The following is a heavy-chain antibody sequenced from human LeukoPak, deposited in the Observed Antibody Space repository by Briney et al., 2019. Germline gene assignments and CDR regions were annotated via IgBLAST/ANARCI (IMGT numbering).Heavy chain of an antibody. Sequence: PSETLSLTCTVSGGSISSYYWSWIRQPAGKGLEWIGRIYTSGSTNYNPPLKSRVTMSVDTSKNQFSLKLSSVTAADTAVYYCASTKWYSGSYLIDYWGQGTLVTVSS. V-gene: IGHV4-4*07. J-gene: IGHJ4*02. CDR3: ASTKWYSGSYLIDY. CDR1: GGSISSYY. D-gene: IGHD1-26*01. CDR2: IYTSGST.